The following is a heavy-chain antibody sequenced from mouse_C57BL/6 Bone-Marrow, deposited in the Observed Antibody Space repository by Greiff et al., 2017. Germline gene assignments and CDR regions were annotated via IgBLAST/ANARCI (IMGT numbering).Heavy chain of an antibody. CDR2: IYPRSGHT. J-gene: IGHJ3*01. V-gene: IGHV1-81*01. D-gene: IGHD1-1*01. Sequence: VKLQESGAELARPGASVKLSCKASGYTFTSYGISWVKQRTGQGLDWIGEIYPRSGHTYYNEKFKGKATLTADKSSSTAYMELRSLTSEDSAVYVSARYQGNYGIDYWGQGTLVTVSA. CDR3: ARYQGNYGIDY. CDR1: GYTFTSYG.